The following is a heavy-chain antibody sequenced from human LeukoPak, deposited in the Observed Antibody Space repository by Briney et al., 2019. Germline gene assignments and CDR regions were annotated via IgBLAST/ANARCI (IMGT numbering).Heavy chain of an antibody. V-gene: IGHV1-2*02. CDR3: ARDPSSQDYGDYDFDY. D-gene: IGHD4-17*01. Sequence: GASVKVSCKASGYTFTGYYMHWVRQAPGQGLEWMGWINPNSGGTNYAQKFQGRVTMTRDTSISTAYMELSRLRSDDTAVYYCARDPSSQDYGDYDFDYWGQGTLVTVSS. J-gene: IGHJ4*02. CDR2: INPNSGGT. CDR1: GYTFTGYY.